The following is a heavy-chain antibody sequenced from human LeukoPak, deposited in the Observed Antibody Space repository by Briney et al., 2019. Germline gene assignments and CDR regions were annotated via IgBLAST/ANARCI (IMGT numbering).Heavy chain of an antibody. D-gene: IGHD5-18*01. V-gene: IGHV4-59*01. Sequence: SETLSLTCTVSGGSISSYYWSWIRQPPGKGLEWIGYIYYSGSTNYNPSLKSRVTISVDTSKNQFSLKLSSVTAADTAVYYCTRTTEGGYTYDYFYYYYMDVWGKGTTVTISS. CDR2: IYYSGST. CDR1: GGSISSYY. J-gene: IGHJ6*03. CDR3: TRTTEGGYTYDYFYYYYMDV.